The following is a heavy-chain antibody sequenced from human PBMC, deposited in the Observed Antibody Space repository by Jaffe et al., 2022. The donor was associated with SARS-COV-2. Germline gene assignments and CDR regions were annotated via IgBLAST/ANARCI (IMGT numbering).Heavy chain of an antibody. D-gene: IGHD2-21*01. V-gene: IGHV3-23*01. J-gene: IGHJ4*02. CDR1: GFTFSSYV. CDR3: AKDPYYY. Sequence: EVQLLESGGGLVQPGGSLRLSCAASGFTFSSYVMSWVRQAPGKGLEWVSGISGSGGRTDYADSVKGRFTISRDNSKNTLHLQMNRLRAEDTAVYYCAKDPYYYWGQGTLVTVSS. CDR2: ISGSGGRT.